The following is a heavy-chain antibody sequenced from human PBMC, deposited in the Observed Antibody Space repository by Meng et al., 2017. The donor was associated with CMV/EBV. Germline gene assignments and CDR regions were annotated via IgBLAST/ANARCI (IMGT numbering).Heavy chain of an antibody. V-gene: IGHV1-46*01. CDR3: AGAGGYDFWGGKHKYGMDV. J-gene: IGHJ6*02. Sequence: ASVKVSCKASGYTFTSYYMHWVRQAPGQGLEWMGIINPSGGSTSYAQKFQGRVTMIRDTSTSTVYMELSSLRSEDTAVYYCAGAGGYDFWGGKHKYGMDVWGQGTTVTVSS. CDR1: GYTFTSYY. D-gene: IGHD3-3*01. CDR2: INPSGGST.